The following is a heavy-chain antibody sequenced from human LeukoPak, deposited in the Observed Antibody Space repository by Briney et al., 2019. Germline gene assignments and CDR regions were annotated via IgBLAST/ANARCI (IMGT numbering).Heavy chain of an antibody. V-gene: IGHV4-34*01. Sequence: SETLSLTCAVYGGSFSGYYWSWIRQPPGEGLEWIGEINHSGSTNYNPSLRSRVTTSVDTSKKQFSLKLSSVTAADTAVYYCARGPKTYYYDSSGYYYVYWGQGTLVTVSS. CDR2: INHSGST. CDR3: ARGPKTYYYDSSGYYYVY. J-gene: IGHJ4*02. D-gene: IGHD3-22*01. CDR1: GGSFSGYY.